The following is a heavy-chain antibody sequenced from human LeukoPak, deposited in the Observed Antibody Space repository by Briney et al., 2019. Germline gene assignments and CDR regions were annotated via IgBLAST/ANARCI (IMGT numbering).Heavy chain of an antibody. V-gene: IGHV3-30*02. J-gene: IGHJ4*02. Sequence: QPGGSLRLSCAASGFTFSRHGMHWVRQAPGKGLEWVAFIRYDGSNKYYGDSMKGRFTISRDNSKNTLYLQVNSLRLEDTAVYYCAKDEIPELRFGVVGYWGQGTLVTVSS. D-gene: IGHD2-2*01. CDR3: AKDEIPELRFGVVGY. CDR2: IRYDGSNK. CDR1: GFTFSRHG.